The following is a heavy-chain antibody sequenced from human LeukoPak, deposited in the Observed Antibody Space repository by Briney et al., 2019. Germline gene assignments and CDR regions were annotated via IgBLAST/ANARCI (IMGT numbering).Heavy chain of an antibody. Sequence: ASVKVSCKASGYTFTGYYMHWVRQAPGQGLEWMGWINPNSGGTNYAQKFQGWVTMTRDTSISTAYMELSRLRSDDTAVYYCARLRGSYRYTEYYFDYWGQGTLVTVSS. D-gene: IGHD3-16*02. CDR1: GYTFTGYY. CDR3: ARLRGSYRYTEYYFDY. V-gene: IGHV1-2*04. CDR2: INPNSGGT. J-gene: IGHJ4*02.